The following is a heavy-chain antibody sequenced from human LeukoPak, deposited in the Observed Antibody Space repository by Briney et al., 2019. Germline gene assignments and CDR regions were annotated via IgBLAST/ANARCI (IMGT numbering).Heavy chain of an antibody. CDR3: ARDRDIAVAGVAFDI. Sequence: DSVKVSCKASGYTFTGYYMHWVRQAPGQGLEWMGWINPNSSGTNYAHKFQGRVTMTRDTSSSTAYMELSRLRSDDTAVYYCARDRDIAVAGVAFDIWGQGTMVTVSS. D-gene: IGHD6-19*01. CDR2: INPNSSGT. J-gene: IGHJ3*02. V-gene: IGHV1-2*02. CDR1: GYTFTGYY.